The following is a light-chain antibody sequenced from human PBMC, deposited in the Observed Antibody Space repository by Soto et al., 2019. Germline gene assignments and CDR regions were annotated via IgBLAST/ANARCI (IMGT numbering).Light chain of an antibody. J-gene: IGKJ1*01. Sequence: IQLTQSPSSLSASVGDRVTITCRASQGISSYLAWYQQKPGKAPKLLIYAASTLQSGVPSRFSGSGSGTDFTLTISSLQPEDFATYYCQQLNSYPRTFGQGTKVEGK. CDR3: QQLNSYPRT. CDR1: QGISSY. CDR2: AAS. V-gene: IGKV1-9*01.